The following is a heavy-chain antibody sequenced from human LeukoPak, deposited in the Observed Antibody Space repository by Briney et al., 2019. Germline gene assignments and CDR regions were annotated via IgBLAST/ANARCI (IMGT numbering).Heavy chain of an antibody. CDR2: ITSNSGYI. D-gene: IGHD2-2*01. CDR1: GFLFSQYN. J-gene: IGHJ5*02. CDR3: VRVAGYCSSTSGQAGYFDR. Sequence: PGGSLRLSCAASGFLFSQYNMVWVRQAPGAALEWVSFITSNSGYIHYSDSAKGQFTIPRDNAQSAVSLQVSSLSAEDTAVYYCVRVAGYCSSTSGQAGYFDRWGQGTQVIVSS. V-gene: IGHV3-21*01.